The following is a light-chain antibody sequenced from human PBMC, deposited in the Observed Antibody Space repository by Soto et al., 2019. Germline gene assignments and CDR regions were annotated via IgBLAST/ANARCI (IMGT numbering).Light chain of an antibody. CDR1: LSVSIY. V-gene: IGKV3-11*01. J-gene: IGKJ5*01. CDR3: QQRSNWPPS. Sequence: EIVLTQSPATLSLSPGERATLSCRASLSVSIYLAWYQQKPGQAPRLLVYDASSRATGIPARFSGSVSGTDFTLTISSLEPEDFAVYYCQQRSNWPPSFGQGTRLEIK. CDR2: DAS.